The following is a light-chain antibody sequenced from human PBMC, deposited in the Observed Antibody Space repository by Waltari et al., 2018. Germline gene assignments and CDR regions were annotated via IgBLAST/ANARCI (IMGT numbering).Light chain of an antibody. CDR3: SSYTSSSTFSYV. V-gene: IGLV2-14*01. J-gene: IGLJ1*01. CDR2: DVS. CDR1: SSDVGGYKY. Sequence: QSALTQPASVSGSPGQSITISCTGTSSDVGGYKYASWYQQDPGKAPKLMIYDVSRPPSWVSTRFSGSKSGNTASLTISGLQAEDEADYYCSSYTSSSTFSYVFGTGTKVTVL.